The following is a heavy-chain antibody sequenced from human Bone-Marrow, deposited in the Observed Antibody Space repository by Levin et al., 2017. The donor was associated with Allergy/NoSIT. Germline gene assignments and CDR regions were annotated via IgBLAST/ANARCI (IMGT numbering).Heavy chain of an antibody. D-gene: IGHD2-21*02. V-gene: IGHV3-23*01. CDR2: FSGSGGST. CDR3: ANAPGDSDSAYFDY. J-gene: IGHJ4*02. Sequence: PGGSLRLSCAASGFTFSNYAMSWVRQAPGKGLEWVSTFSGSGGSTYYADSVKGRFTISRDNSKNTLYLQMNSLRGEDTAVYYCANAPGDSDSAYFDYWGQGTLVTVSS. CDR1: GFTFSNYA.